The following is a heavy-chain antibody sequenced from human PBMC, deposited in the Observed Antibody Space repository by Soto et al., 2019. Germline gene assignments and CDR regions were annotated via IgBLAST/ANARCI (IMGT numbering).Heavy chain of an antibody. J-gene: IGHJ4*02. CDR3: ARFSPTQASLPGNRDY. V-gene: IGHV1-18*01. Sequence: ASVKVSCKASGYTFTSYGISWVRQAPGQGLEWMGWISAYNGNTNYAQKLQGRVTMTTDTSTSTAYMELRSLRSDDTAVYYCARFSPTQASLPGNRDYWGQGTLVTVSS. CDR2: ISAYNGNT. CDR1: GYTFTSYG.